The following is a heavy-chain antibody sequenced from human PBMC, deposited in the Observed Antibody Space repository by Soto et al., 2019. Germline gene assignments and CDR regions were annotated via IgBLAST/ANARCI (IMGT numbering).Heavy chain of an antibody. CDR2: ISSSSSSTI. CDR3: ARVLWSGSYPAY. D-gene: IGHD1-26*01. Sequence: PGGSLRLSCAASGFTFSSYNMNWVRQAPGKGLEWVSYISSSSSSTIYYADSVKGRFTISRDNAKNSLYLQMNSPRDEDTAVYYCARVLWSGSYPAYWGQGTLVTVSS. CDR1: GFTFSSYN. V-gene: IGHV3-48*02. J-gene: IGHJ4*02.